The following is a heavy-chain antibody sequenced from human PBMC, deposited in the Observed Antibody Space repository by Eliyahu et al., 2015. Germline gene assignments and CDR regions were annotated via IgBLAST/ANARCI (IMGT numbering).Heavy chain of an antibody. D-gene: IGHD1-26*01. CDR3: ARLGRSPLSGGNFDY. CDR2: ISLTTNYI. V-gene: IGHV3-21*01. Sequence: EVQLVESGGGLVKPGGSLRLSCAASGFXXSSYEMNWVRQAPGKGLEWVSSISLTTNYIYYADSVRGRFTISRDNAKNSLYLQMNSLRAEDTAVYYCARLGRSPLSGGNFDYWGQGTLVTVSS. CDR1: GFXXSSYE. J-gene: IGHJ4*02.